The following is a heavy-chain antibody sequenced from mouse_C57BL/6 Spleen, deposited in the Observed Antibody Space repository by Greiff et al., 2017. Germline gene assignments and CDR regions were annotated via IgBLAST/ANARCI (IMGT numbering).Heavy chain of an antibody. V-gene: IGHV1-50*01. Sequence: VQLQQPGAELVKPGASVKLSCKASGYTFTSYWMQWVKQRPGQGLEWIGEIDPSDSYTNYNQKFKGKATLTVDTSSSTAYMQLSSLTSEDSAVXYCARGNGYFDYWGQGTTLTVSS. CDR1: GYTFTSYW. J-gene: IGHJ2*01. CDR3: ARGNGYFDY. D-gene: IGHD1-1*02. CDR2: IDPSDSYT.